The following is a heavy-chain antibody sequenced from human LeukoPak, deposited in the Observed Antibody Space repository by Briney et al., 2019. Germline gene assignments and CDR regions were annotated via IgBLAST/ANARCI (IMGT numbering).Heavy chain of an antibody. CDR1: GGSFSGYY. Sequence: SETLSLTCAVYGGSFSGYYWSWIRQPPGNGLEWIGEINHSGSTNYNPSLKSRVTISVDTSKNQFSLKLSSVTAADTAVYYCARVRRYCSSTSCRNAHFDYWGQGTLVTVSS. D-gene: IGHD2-2*01. CDR3: ARVRRYCSSTSCRNAHFDY. J-gene: IGHJ4*02. CDR2: INHSGST. V-gene: IGHV4-34*01.